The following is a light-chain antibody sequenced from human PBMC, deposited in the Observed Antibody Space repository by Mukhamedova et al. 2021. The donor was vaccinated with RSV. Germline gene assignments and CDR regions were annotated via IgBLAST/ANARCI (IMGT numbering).Light chain of an antibody. CDR2: GKN. CDR1: SLRSYY. J-gene: IGLJ2*01. CDR3: NSRDSSGNHLV. Sequence: GQTVRITCQGDSLRSYYASWYQQKPGQAPVLVIYGKNNRPSGIPDRFSGSSSGNTASLTITGAQAEDEADYYCNSRDSSGNHLVFG. V-gene: IGLV3-19*01.